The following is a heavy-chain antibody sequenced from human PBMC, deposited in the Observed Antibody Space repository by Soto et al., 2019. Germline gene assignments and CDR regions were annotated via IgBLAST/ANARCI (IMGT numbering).Heavy chain of an antibody. D-gene: IGHD2-2*01. CDR2: IYYSGST. Sequence: SETLSLTCTVSGGSISSSSYYWGWIRQPPGKGLEWIGSIYYSGSTYYNPSLKSRVTISVDTSKNQFSLKLSSVTAADTAVYYCARQDCSSTSCYADYWGQGTLVTVSS. CDR3: ARQDCSSTSCYADY. V-gene: IGHV4-39*01. CDR1: GGSISSSSYY. J-gene: IGHJ4*02.